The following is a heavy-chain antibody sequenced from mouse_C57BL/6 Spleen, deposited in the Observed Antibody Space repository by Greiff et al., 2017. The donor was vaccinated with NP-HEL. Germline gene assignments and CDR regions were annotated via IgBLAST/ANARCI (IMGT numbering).Heavy chain of an antibody. CDR2: ISGGGGNT. J-gene: IGHJ4*01. Sequence: DVMLVESGGGLVKPGGSLKLSCAASGFTFSSYTMSWVRQTPEKRLEWVASISGGGGNTYYPDSVKGRFTISRDNAKNTLYLQMSSLRSEDTALYYYARPDYYAMDYWGQGTTVTVSS. CDR1: GFTFSSYT. CDR3: ARPDYYAMDY. V-gene: IGHV5-9*01.